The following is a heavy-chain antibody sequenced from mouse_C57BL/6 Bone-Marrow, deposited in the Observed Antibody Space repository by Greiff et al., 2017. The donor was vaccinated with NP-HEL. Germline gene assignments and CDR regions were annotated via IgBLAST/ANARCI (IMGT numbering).Heavy chain of an antibody. CDR2: INPNNGGT. Sequence: EVMLVESGPELVKPGASVKISCKASGYTFTDYYMNWVKQSHGKSLEWIGDINPNNGGTSYNQKFKGKATLTVDKSSSTAYMELRSLTSEDSAVYYCARKGLVYYGNWNYAMDYWGQGTSVTVSS. J-gene: IGHJ4*01. D-gene: IGHD2-1*01. V-gene: IGHV1-26*01. CDR1: GYTFTDYY. CDR3: ARKGLVYYGNWNYAMDY.